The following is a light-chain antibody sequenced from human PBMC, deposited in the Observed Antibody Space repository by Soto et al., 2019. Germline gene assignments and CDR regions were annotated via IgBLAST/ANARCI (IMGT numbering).Light chain of an antibody. V-gene: IGKV3D-15*01. CDR3: QQYNNWPPT. CDR1: QSVNIY. J-gene: IGKJ5*01. CDR2: GAT. Sequence: EIVMTQSPATLSVSPGERATLSCRASQSVNIYLAWYQQKPGQAPRLLIFGATYRATGIPDRFSGSGSGTDFTLTISRLEPEDFAVYYCQQYNNWPPTFGQGTRLEIK.